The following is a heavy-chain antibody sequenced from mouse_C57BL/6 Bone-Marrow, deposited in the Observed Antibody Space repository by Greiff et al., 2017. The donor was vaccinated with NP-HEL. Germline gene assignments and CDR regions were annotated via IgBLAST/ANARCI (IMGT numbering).Heavy chain of an antibody. CDR1: GYSFTGYY. D-gene: IGHD2-2*01. CDR2: INPSTGGT. CDR3: ATPLLWLRRGFAY. J-gene: IGHJ3*01. Sequence: EVKVVESGPELVKPGASVKISCKASGYSFTGYYMNWVKQSPEKSLEWIGEINPSTGGTTYNQKFKAKATLTVDKSSSTAYMQLKSLTSEDSAVYYCATPLLWLRRGFAYWGQGTLVTVSA. V-gene: IGHV1-42*01.